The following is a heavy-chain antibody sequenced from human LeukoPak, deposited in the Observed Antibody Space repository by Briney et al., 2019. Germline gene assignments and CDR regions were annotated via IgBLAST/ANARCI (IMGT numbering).Heavy chain of an antibody. CDR3: ARGYGSGSYKYYFDY. D-gene: IGHD3-10*01. CDR2: IYYSGST. CDR1: GGSISSYY. V-gene: IGHV4-59*01. J-gene: IGHJ4*02. Sequence: PSETLSLTCTVSGGSISSYYWSWIRQPPGKGLEWIGYIYYSGSTNYNPSLKSRVTISVDTSKNQFSLKLSSVTAADTAVYYCARGYGSGSYKYYFDYWGQGTLVTVSS.